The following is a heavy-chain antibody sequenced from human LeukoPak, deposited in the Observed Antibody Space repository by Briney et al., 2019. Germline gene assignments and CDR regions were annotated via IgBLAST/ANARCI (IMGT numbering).Heavy chain of an antibody. Sequence: PWASVKVSCKASGYTFTGYYMHWVRQAPGQGLEWMGWINPNSGGTNYAQKFQGRVTMTRDTSISTAYMELSRLRSDDTAVYYCARGDWSGGTTPDYWGQGTLVTVSS. D-gene: IGHD1-7*01. CDR2: INPNSGGT. CDR3: ARGDWSGGTTPDY. J-gene: IGHJ4*02. V-gene: IGHV1-2*02. CDR1: GYTFTGYY.